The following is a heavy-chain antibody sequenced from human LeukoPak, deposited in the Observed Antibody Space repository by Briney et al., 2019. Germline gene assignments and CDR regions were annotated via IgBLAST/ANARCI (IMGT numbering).Heavy chain of an antibody. CDR1: GGTFSSYA. CDR3: ARRGSYYSYYFDY. D-gene: IGHD1-26*01. CDR2: IIPIFGTA. Sequence: SVNVSCKASGGTFSSYAISWVRQAPGQGLEWMGGIIPIFGTANYAQKFQGRVTITADESTSTAYMELSSLRSEDTAVYYCARRGSYYSYYFDYWGQGTLVTVSS. V-gene: IGHV1-69*13. J-gene: IGHJ4*02.